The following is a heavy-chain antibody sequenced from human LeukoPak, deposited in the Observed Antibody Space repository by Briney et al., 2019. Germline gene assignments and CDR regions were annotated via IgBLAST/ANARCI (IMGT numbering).Heavy chain of an antibody. CDR1: GFTFSKYW. CDR3: TKADGST. D-gene: IGHD6-13*01. V-gene: IGHV3-74*01. CDR2: IKSDGSVT. J-gene: IGHJ5*02. Sequence: GGSLRLSCAASGFTFSKYWMDWVRQAPGKGLVWVSRIKSDGSVTTYADFVKGRFTISRDNAKNTLYLQMNSLRADDTAVYYRTKADGSTWGQGALVTVS.